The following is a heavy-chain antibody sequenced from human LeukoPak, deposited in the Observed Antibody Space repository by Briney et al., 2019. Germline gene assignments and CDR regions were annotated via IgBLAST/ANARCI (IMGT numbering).Heavy chain of an antibody. Sequence: GASVKVSCKASVYTFSSYAMNWVRQAPGQGLEWMGWINTNTGNPTYAQGFTGRFVFSLDTSVSTAYLQISSLKAEDTAVYYCARVIDGIPAAAGPEDYWDQGTLVTVSS. CDR1: VYTFSSYA. D-gene: IGHD6-13*01. J-gene: IGHJ4*02. CDR3: ARVIDGIPAAAGPEDY. V-gene: IGHV7-4-1*02. CDR2: INTNTGNP.